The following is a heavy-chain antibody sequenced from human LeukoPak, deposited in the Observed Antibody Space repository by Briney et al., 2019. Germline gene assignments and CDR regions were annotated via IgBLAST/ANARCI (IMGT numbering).Heavy chain of an antibody. CDR3: AKEGGGSYYGSYFDY. CDR2: ISYDGSNK. V-gene: IGHV3-30*18. Sequence: GRSLRLSCAASGFTFSSYGMHWVRQAPGKGLEWVAVISYDGSNKYYADSVKGRFTISRDNSKNTLYLQMNSLRAEDTAVYYCAKEGGGSYYGSYFDYWGQGTLVTVSS. CDR1: GFTFSSYG. D-gene: IGHD1-26*01. J-gene: IGHJ4*02.